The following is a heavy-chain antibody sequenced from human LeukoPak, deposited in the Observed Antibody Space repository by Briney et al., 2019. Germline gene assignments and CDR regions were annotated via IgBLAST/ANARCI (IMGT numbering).Heavy chain of an antibody. CDR3: ARGGDVRAFDI. V-gene: IGHV1-8*03. D-gene: IGHD2-21*02. Sequence: ASVKVSCKASGGTFSSYAISWVRQATGQGLEWMGWLNPDTGNTGYAENFRGRVTITMNTSISTAYMEVSSLRSEDTAVYYCARGGDVRAFDIWGQGTMVTVSS. CDR1: GGTFSSYA. J-gene: IGHJ3*02. CDR2: LNPDTGNT.